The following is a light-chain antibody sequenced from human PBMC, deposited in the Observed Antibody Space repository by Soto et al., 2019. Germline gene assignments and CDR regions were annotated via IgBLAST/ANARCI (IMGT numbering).Light chain of an antibody. V-gene: IGLV3-21*02. Sequence: SYELTQSPSVSVAPGQTASITCGGDNIGGKSVHWYQQRPGPAPVLVVSDDSDRPSGIPERFSGSNSGDTATMTISRVEGGDEADYYCQVWDSSSASFGGGTQLTVL. CDR2: DDS. J-gene: IGLJ3*02. CDR1: NIGGKS. CDR3: QVWDSSSAS.